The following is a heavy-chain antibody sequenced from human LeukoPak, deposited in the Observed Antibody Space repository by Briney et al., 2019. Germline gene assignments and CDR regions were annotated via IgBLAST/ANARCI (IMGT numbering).Heavy chain of an antibody. V-gene: IGHV3-30*18. J-gene: IGHJ2*01. D-gene: IGHD4-17*01. CDR2: ISYDGSNK. CDR1: GFTFSSYG. CDR3: AKDLSVNGDYWYFDL. Sequence: PGRSLRLSCAASGFTFSSYGMHWVRQAPCKGLEWVAVISYDGSNKYYADSVKGRFTISRDNSKNTLYLQMNSLRAEDTAVYYCAKDLSVNGDYWYFDLWGRGTLVTVSS.